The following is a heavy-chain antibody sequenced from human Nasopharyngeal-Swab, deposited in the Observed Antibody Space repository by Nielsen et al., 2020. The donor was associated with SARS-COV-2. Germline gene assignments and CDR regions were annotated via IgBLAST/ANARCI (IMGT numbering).Heavy chain of an antibody. CDR1: GYTFTSYG. CDR2: INAGNGNT. D-gene: IGHD6-13*01. J-gene: IGHJ6*02. V-gene: IGHV1-3*01. CDR3: ARERLAAADRYGMDV. Sequence: ASVKVSCKASGYTFTSYGISWVRQAPGQRLEWMGWINAGNGNTKYSQKFQGRVTITRDTSASTAYMELSSLRSEDTAVYYCARERLAAADRYGMDVWGQGTTVTVSS.